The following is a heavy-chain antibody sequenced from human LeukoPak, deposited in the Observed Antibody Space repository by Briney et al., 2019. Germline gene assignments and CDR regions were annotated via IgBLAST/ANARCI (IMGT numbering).Heavy chain of an antibody. Sequence: PSETLSLTCTVSGGSISSSSYYWGWIRQPPGKGLEWIGSIYYSGSTYYNPSLKSRVTISVDTSKNQFSLKLSSVTAADTAVYYWARCRLRYFDYWGQGTLVTVSS. V-gene: IGHV4-39*01. CDR1: GGSISSSSYY. D-gene: IGHD3-3*01. J-gene: IGHJ4*02. CDR2: IYYSGST. CDR3: ARCRLRYFDY.